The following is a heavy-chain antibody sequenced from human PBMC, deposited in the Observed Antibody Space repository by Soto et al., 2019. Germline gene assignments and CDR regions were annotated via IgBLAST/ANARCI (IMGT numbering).Heavy chain of an antibody. J-gene: IGHJ6*02. CDR1: GDSVGNGPYY. CDR2: IYYSGST. D-gene: IGHD1-26*01. CDR3: ARVGTSCHSGGCYYYYGLGL. V-gene: IGHV4-61*01. Sequence: QVRLQESGPGLVKPSETLSLSCLVSGDSVGNGPYYWSWIRQPPGKGLEWIGYIYYSGSTNLNPSLESRVNISIETSKNQFSLKLRSVTAADAAVYFCARVGTSCHSGGCYYYYGLGLWGQGTTVAISS.